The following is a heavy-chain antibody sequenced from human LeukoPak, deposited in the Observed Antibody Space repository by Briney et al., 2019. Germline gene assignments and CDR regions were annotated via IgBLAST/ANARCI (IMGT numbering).Heavy chain of an antibody. CDR3: ARREGDTSMVRSFDY. D-gene: IGHD5-18*01. V-gene: IGHV4-34*01. CDR2: INHSGST. CDR1: GGSFSGYY. Sequence: SETLSLACAVYGGSFSGYYWSWFRQPPGKGLEWIGEINHSGSTNYNPSLKSRVTISVDTSKNQFSLNLSSETAADTAVYYCARREGDTSMVRSFDYWGQGTLVTVSS. J-gene: IGHJ4*02.